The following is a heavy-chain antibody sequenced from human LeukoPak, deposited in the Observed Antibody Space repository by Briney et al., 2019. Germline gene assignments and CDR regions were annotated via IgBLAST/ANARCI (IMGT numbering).Heavy chain of an antibody. J-gene: IGHJ3*02. CDR2: INSRSSTI. D-gene: IGHD2-21*01. Sequence: GGSVRLSCAASGFTFSSYSMNWVRQAPGKGLEWVSYINSRSSTIYYADSVKGRFTVSRDNAKNSLYLQMNSLRDEDTAVYYCAREPPRDDEAFDIWGQGTMVTVSS. CDR1: GFTFSSYS. CDR3: AREPPRDDEAFDI. V-gene: IGHV3-48*02.